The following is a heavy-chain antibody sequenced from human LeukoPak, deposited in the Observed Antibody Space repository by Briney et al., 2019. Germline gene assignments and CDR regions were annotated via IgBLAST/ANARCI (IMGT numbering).Heavy chain of an antibody. Sequence: SETLSLTCTDSGGSISSYYWSWIRQPPGKGLEWIGYIYYSGITNYNPSLKSRVTMSVDTSNNQFSLKLSSVTAADTAVYYCARGAYCSGGSCYWYYWGQGTLVTVSS. V-gene: IGHV4-59*01. CDR2: IYYSGIT. D-gene: IGHD2-15*01. CDR3: ARGAYCSGGSCYWYY. J-gene: IGHJ4*02. CDR1: GGSISSYY.